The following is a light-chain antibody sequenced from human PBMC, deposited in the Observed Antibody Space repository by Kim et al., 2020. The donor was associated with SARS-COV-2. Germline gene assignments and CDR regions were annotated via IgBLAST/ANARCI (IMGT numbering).Light chain of an antibody. CDR2: GAS. CDR1: QSLTSNY. J-gene: IGKJ4*01. CDR3: QQYHNWPPVT. Sequence: PGDRATPACRASQSLTSNYLAWYQQKPGQPPRLLIYGASTRAAGVPVRFSGSGSGTDFTLTISSLQSEDFAIYFCQQYHNWPPVTFGGGTKVDIK. V-gene: IGKV3-15*01.